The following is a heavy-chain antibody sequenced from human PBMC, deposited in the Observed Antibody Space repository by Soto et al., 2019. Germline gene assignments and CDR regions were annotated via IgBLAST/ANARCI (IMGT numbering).Heavy chain of an antibody. CDR1: GGSISSDYYY. J-gene: IGHJ4*02. CDR3: ARFRPSSGGNFDY. D-gene: IGHD6-25*01. V-gene: IGHV4-61*01. Sequence: PSETLSLTCTVSGGSISSDYYYWSWIRQPPGKGLEWMGYIHYSGSPYYNPSLKSRVIISVDTSKNQFSLKLSSVTAADTAVYYCARFRPSSGGNFDYWGQGTLVTVSS. CDR2: IHYSGSP.